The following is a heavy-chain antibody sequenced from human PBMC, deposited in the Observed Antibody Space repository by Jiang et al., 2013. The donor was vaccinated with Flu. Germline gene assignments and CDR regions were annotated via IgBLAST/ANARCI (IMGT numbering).Heavy chain of an antibody. CDR1: GYSFTSYW. Sequence: GAEVKKPGESLKISCKGSGYSFTSYWIGWVRQMPGKGLEWMGIIYPGDSDTRYSPSFQGQVTISADKSTSTAYLQWSSLKASDTAMYYCARLRSAFVTYCGGDCYPYYFDYWAREPWSPSPQ. V-gene: IGHV5-51*01. J-gene: IGHJ4*02. CDR2: IYPGDSDT. D-gene: IGHD2-21*02. CDR3: ARLRSAFVTYCGGDCYPYYFDY.